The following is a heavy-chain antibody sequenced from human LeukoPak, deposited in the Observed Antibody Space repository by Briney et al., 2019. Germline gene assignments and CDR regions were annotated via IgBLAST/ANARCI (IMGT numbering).Heavy chain of an antibody. V-gene: IGHV3-11*01. CDR2: ISSSGSTI. CDR3: ARDFGDTSDTYFQH. CDR1: GFTFSDYY. Sequence: GGSLRLSCAASGFTFSDYYMIWIRQAPGKGLEWVSYISSSGSTIYYADSVKGRRTISRDNAKNSLYLQMNSLRADDTAVYYCARDFGDTSDTYFQHWGQGTLVTVSS. D-gene: IGHD3-22*01. J-gene: IGHJ1*01.